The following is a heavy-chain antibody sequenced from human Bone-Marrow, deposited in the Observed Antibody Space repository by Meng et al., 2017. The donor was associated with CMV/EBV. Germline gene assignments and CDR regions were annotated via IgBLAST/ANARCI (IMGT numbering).Heavy chain of an antibody. D-gene: IGHD3-16*01. CDR2: IYYSGST. J-gene: IGHJ4*02. V-gene: IGHV4-59*01. CDR3: ARDGLGGAPDY. Sequence: SETLSLTCTVSGGSISSYYWSWIRQPPGKGLEWIGYIYYSGSTNYNPSLKSRVTISVDTSKNQFSLKPSSVTAADTAVYYCARDGLGGAPDYWGQGHLVNVDS. CDR1: GGSISSYY.